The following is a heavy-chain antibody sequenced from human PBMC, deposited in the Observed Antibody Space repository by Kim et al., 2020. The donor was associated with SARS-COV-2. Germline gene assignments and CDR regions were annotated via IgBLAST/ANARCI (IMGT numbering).Heavy chain of an antibody. CDR2: ISSSSTFI. V-gene: IGHV3-21*04. CDR3: ARAGSGTYYSSPDDYYYYGMDV. D-gene: IGHD3-10*01. J-gene: IGHJ6*02. CDR1: GFTFSTYS. Sequence: GGSLRLSCAASGFTFSTYSMNWVRQAPGKGLEWVSSISSSSTFIYYADSVKGRFTISRDNAKNSLYLQMNSLRAEDTAVYYCARAGSGTYYSSPDDYYYYGMDVWGQGTTVTVSS.